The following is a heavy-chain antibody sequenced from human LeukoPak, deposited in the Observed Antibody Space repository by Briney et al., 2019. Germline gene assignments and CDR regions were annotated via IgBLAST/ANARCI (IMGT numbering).Heavy chain of an antibody. CDR2: IRSKAYGGTT. D-gene: IGHD3-9*01. J-gene: IGHJ4*02. Sequence: GGSLRLSCTASGFTFGDYAMSWVRQAPGKGLEWVGFIRSKAYGGTTEYAASVKGRFTISRDDSKSIAYLQMNSLKTEDTAVYYCTRDLDDYDILTGYYPFDYWGQGTLVTVSS. V-gene: IGHV3-49*04. CDR3: TRDLDDYDILTGYYPFDY. CDR1: GFTFGDYA.